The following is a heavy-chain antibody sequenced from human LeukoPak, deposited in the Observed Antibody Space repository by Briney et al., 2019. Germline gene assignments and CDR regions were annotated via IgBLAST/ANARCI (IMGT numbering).Heavy chain of an antibody. CDR3: AREEGYSGYETHFDY. CDR2: FDPEDGET. J-gene: IGHJ4*02. V-gene: IGHV1-24*01. Sequence: GASVKVSCKVSGYTLTELSMHWVRQAPGKGLEWMGGFDPEDGETLYAQKFQGRVTMTEDTSTDTAYMELSSLRSEDTAVYYCAREEGYSGYETHFDYWGQGTLVTVSS. D-gene: IGHD5-12*01. CDR1: GYTLTELS.